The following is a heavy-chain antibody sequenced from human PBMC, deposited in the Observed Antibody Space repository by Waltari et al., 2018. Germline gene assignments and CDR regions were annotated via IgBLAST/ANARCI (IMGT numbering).Heavy chain of an antibody. V-gene: IGHV1-2*06. J-gene: IGHJ4*02. CDR1: GYTFTGYY. CDR3: ARSRDKEPYFDY. D-gene: IGHD1-26*01. CDR2: INPNSWGT. Sequence: QVQLVQSGAEVKKPGASVKVSCKASGYTFTGYYMHWVRQAPGQGLEWMGRINPNSWGTNYAQKFQGRVTMTRDTSISTAYMELSRLRSDDTAVYYCARSRDKEPYFDYWGQGTLVTVSS.